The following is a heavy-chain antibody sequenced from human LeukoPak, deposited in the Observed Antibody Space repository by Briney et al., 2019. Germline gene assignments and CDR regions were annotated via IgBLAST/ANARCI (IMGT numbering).Heavy chain of an antibody. V-gene: IGHV1-8*01. CDR2: MNPNSGNT. D-gene: IGHD3-3*01. CDR1: GYTFTSYD. Sequence: ASVTVSCKPSGYTFTSYDINRVRQATGQGLEWMGWMNPNSGNTGYAQKFQGRVTKTRNTSISTAYMELSSLRPEDTAVYYCARCQEFWSSYYISWFDPWGQGTLVTVSS. CDR3: ARCQEFWSSYYISWFDP. J-gene: IGHJ5*02.